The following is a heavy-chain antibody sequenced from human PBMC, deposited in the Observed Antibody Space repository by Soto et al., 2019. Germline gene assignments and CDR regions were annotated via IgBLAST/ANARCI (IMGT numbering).Heavy chain of an antibody. CDR2: IWYDGSNK. J-gene: IGHJ4*02. CDR3: AREAVDYYFDY. V-gene: IGHV3-33*01. Sequence: PGGSLRLSCAASGFTFSSYGMHWVRQAPGKGLEWVAAIWYDGSNKYYADYVKGRFFISRDNSKDTLYLQMNSLRAEDTAVYYCAREAVDYYFDYWGQGTLVTVSS. CDR1: GFTFSSYG.